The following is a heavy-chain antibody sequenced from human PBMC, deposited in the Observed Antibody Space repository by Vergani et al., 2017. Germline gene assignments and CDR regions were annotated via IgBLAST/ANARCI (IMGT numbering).Heavy chain of an antibody. CDR1: GFTFRTYA. Sequence: EVQLLESGGDLVQPGGSLRLSCAASGFTFRTYAMNWVRQAPGKGLEWVSAISGSGGSTSYADSVKGRFTISRDNSKNTLFLQMSSLRAEDAAVYYCAKESKRGRGDTDYWGQGTLVTVSS. V-gene: IGHV3-23*01. J-gene: IGHJ4*02. D-gene: IGHD3-9*01. CDR2: ISGSGGST. CDR3: AKESKRGRGDTDY.